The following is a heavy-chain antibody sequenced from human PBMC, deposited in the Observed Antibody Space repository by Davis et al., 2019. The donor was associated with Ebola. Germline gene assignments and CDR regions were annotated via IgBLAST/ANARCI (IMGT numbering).Heavy chain of an antibody. D-gene: IGHD3-3*01. V-gene: IGHV4-34*01. J-gene: IGHJ4*02. CDR1: GGSFSGFY. Sequence: PSETLSPTCAVYGGSFSGFYWSWIRQPPGKGLEWIGKINHNGSTNYSPSLKSRVTISIDTSKNQFSLKVSSVTAADTAVYYCARGPLFVRGQGTLVTVSS. CDR2: INHNGST. CDR3: ARGPLFV.